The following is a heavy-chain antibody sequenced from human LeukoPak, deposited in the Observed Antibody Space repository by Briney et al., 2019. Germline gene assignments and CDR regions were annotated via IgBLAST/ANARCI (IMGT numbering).Heavy chain of an antibody. CDR3: AREGGYSYGSPDY. D-gene: IGHD5-18*01. CDR2: ISSSSSTI. V-gene: IGHV3-48*01. J-gene: IGHJ4*02. CDR1: GFTFSSYS. Sequence: GGSLGLSCAASGFTFSSYSMNWVRQAPGKGLEWVSYISSSSSTIYYADSVKGRFTISRDNAKNSLYLQMNSLRAEDTAVYYCAREGGYSYGSPDYWGQGTLVTVSS.